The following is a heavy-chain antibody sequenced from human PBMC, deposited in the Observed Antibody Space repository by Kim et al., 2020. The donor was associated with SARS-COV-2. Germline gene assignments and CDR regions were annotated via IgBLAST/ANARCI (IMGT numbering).Heavy chain of an antibody. V-gene: IGHV3-9*01. D-gene: IGHD4-17*01. CDR3: AKRAAVTEMFDY. Sequence: YADSVKGPFTISRDNAKNALYLEMNRLRAEDTALYYCAKRAAVTEMFDYWGQGTLVTVSS. J-gene: IGHJ4*02.